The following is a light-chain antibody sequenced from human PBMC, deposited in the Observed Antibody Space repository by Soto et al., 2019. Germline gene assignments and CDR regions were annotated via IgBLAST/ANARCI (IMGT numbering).Light chain of an antibody. J-gene: IGLJ1*01. Sequence: QSVMTQPPPPSGTPGQRSTTSCSGSSSNIGNDFVYWYQQLPGTAPKLLIYHDNHRPSGVPDRFAGSKSGTSASLVIAGLRSEDEADYYCASWDDSLRGYVFGTGTKVTVL. CDR3: ASWDDSLRGYV. V-gene: IGLV1-47*02. CDR2: HDN. CDR1: SSNIGNDF.